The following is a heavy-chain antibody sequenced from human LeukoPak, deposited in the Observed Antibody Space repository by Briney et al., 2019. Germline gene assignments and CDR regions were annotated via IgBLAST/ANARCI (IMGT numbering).Heavy chain of an antibody. Sequence: GGSLRLSCAASGFTFSSYGMHWVRQAPGKGLEWVAVISYDGSNKYYADSVKGRFTISRDNSKNTLYLQMNSLRAEDTAVYYCAKDGHWRDSGWYVDYWGQGTLVTVSS. CDR1: GFTFSSYG. V-gene: IGHV3-30*18. CDR3: AKDGHWRDSGWYVDY. D-gene: IGHD6-19*01. J-gene: IGHJ4*02. CDR2: ISYDGSNK.